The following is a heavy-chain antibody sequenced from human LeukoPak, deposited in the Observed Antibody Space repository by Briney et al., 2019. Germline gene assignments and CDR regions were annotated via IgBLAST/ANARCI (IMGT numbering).Heavy chain of an antibody. D-gene: IGHD4-17*01. CDR2: IAYDGSNK. Sequence: GGSLRLSCAASGFTFGHYAMHWVRQAPGKGLDWVAVIAYDGSNKFYADSVKGRLTIARDNSKNTLYLQMNSIRAEDRAVYYCVRENYGEYYFDYWGQGTLVTVSS. CDR1: GFTFGHYA. CDR3: VRENYGEYYFDY. J-gene: IGHJ4*02. V-gene: IGHV3-30-3*01.